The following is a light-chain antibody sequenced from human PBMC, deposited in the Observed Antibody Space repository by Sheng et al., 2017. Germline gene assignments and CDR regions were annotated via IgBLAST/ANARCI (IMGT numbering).Light chain of an antibody. J-gene: IGLJ1*01. CDR1: TPTSGQVM. CDR2: GNT. V-gene: IGLV1-40*01. CDR3: QSYDRSLIGHV. Sequence: QSVLTQPPSVSGAPGQRVTISCTGEATPTSGQVMMSTGTQQVPGTAPKLLIYGNTYRPSGVPDRFSGSKSGTSASLAITGLQAEDEADYYCQSYDRSLIGHVFGTGTKVT.